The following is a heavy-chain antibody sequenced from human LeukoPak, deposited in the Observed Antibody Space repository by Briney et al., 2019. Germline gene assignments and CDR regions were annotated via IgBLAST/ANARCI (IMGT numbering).Heavy chain of an antibody. CDR3: AKGGDYYAQY. Sequence: GGSLRLSCAASGFTFSSYGMHWVRQAPGKGLEWVAFIRYDGSNKYYADSVKGRFTISGDNSKNTLYLQMNSLRAEDTAVYYCAKGGDYYAQYWGQGTLVTVSS. V-gene: IGHV3-30*02. CDR1: GFTFSSYG. D-gene: IGHD3-22*01. J-gene: IGHJ4*02. CDR2: IRYDGSNK.